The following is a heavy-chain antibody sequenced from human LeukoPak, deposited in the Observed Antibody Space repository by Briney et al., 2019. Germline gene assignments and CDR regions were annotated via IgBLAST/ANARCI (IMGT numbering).Heavy chain of an antibody. J-gene: IGHJ4*02. Sequence: GGSLRLSCAASGFTFSSYSMNWVRQAPGKGLEGVSSISSSSSYIYYADSVKGRFTISRDNAKNSLYLQMNSLRAEDTAVYYCARGTRGYSGGFDYWGQGTLVTVSS. CDR1: GFTFSSYS. V-gene: IGHV3-21*01. D-gene: IGHD5-12*01. CDR2: ISSSSSYI. CDR3: ARGTRGYSGGFDY.